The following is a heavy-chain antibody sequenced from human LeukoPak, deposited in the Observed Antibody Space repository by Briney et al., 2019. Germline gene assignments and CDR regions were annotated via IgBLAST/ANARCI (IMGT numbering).Heavy chain of an antibody. D-gene: IGHD3-10*01. Sequence: ASVKVSCKASGYTFTGYYMHWVRQAPGQGLEWMGWINPNSGDTVYAQKFQGRVTMTRDTSISTAYMEVSRLRFDDTAMYYCAREVGYLLGEYRLGFWGPGTLVTVSS. CDR1: GYTFTGYY. CDR3: AREVGYLLGEYRLGF. V-gene: IGHV1-2*02. CDR2: INPNSGDT. J-gene: IGHJ4*02.